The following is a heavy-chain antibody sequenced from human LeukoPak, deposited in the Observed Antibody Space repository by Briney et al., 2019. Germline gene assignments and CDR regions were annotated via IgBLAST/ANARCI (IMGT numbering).Heavy chain of an antibody. J-gene: IGHJ6*02. CDR2: ISYDGSNK. CDR1: GFTFSSYG. V-gene: IGHV3-30*03. CDR3: ARDRSTSYYHQYDMDV. D-gene: IGHD2-2*01. Sequence: GGSLRLSCAASGFTFSSYGMHWVRQAPGKGLEWVAVISYDGSNKYYADSVEGRFTISRDNSKNTLYLQMNSLRAEDTAVYYCARDRSTSYYHQYDMDVWGQGTTVTVSS.